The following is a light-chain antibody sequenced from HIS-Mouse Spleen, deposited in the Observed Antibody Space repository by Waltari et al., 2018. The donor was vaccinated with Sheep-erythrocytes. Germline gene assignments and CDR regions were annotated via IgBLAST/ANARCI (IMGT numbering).Light chain of an antibody. CDR2: DAS. CDR1: QDISNY. J-gene: IGKJ4*01. V-gene: IGKV1-33*01. CDR3: QQYDNLLT. Sequence: DIQMSQSPSSLSASVEDRITITCQERQDISNYFNWYQQKPGKATKLLIYDASNLETVVPSRFSGSGSGTDFTFTISSLQPEDIATYYCQQYDNLLTFGGGTKVEIK.